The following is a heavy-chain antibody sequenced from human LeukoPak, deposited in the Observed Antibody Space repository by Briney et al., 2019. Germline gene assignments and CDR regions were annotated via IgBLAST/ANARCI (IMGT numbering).Heavy chain of an antibody. CDR2: IASDGSST. CDR1: GLTFSNYA. D-gene: IGHD4-23*01. J-gene: IGHJ4*02. V-gene: IGHV3-74*01. Sequence: GGSLRLSCAASGLTFSNYAMSWVRQAPGKGLVWVSRIASDGSSTTYADSVKGRFNISRDNAKNTLYLQMNSLRVEDTAVYYCARGRPHGNDYWGQGTLVTVSS. CDR3: ARGRPHGNDY.